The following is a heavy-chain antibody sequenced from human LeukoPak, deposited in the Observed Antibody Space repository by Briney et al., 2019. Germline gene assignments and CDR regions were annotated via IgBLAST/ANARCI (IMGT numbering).Heavy chain of an antibody. J-gene: IGHJ4*02. CDR3: ASFGISWGSAY. CDR2: ISDDGTYT. V-gene: IGHV3-74*03. CDR1: GFSFXXHW. D-gene: IGHD2-21*01. Sequence: GSLRLXCXXSGFSFXXHWMHWVRHAPGKGLVWVSRISDDGTYTANVDSVEGRFTISRDNVRNTLYLHMNSLRAEDTAVYYCASFGISWGSAYWGQGTLVTVSS.